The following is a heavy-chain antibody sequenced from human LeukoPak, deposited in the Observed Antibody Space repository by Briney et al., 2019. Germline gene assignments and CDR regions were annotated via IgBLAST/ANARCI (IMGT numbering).Heavy chain of an antibody. V-gene: IGHV4-34*13. CDR1: TGYS. D-gene: IGHD4-17*01. Sequence: TGYSMHWVRQAPGKGLEWIGEINHSGSTNYNPSLKSRVTISLDTSKKQFSLNLSSVTAADTAVYYCARGGDDYGDYPYDYWGQGTLVTVSS. CDR3: ARGGDDYGDYPYDY. J-gene: IGHJ4*02. CDR2: INHSGST.